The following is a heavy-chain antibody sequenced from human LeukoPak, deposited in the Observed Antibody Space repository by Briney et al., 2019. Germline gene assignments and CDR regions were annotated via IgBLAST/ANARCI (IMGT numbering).Heavy chain of an antibody. J-gene: IGHJ3*02. D-gene: IGHD3-16*02. CDR1: GYTFSGYY. V-gene: IGHV1-2*02. Sequence: ASVTVSCKASGYTFSGYYMHWVRQAPGQGLEWMAWINPNTGDTNYPQKFQGRVTMTRDTSIRTVYMELTRLTSDDTAVYYCARAGSVWGSYRHDAFDIWGQGTMFPVSS. CDR2: INPNTGDT. CDR3: ARAGSVWGSYRHDAFDI.